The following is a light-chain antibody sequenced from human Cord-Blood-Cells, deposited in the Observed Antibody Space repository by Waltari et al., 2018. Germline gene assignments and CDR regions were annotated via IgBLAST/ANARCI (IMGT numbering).Light chain of an antibody. CDR3: CSYAGSSTYV. Sequence: QSALTQPASVSGSPGQSITISCTGTSSDVGSYNPVSWYQQHPSKAPKLMIYEGSKRPSGVSNRFSGSKSGNTASLTISGLQAEGEADYYCCSYAGSSTYVFGTGTKVTVL. V-gene: IGLV2-23*01. J-gene: IGLJ1*01. CDR1: SSDVGSYNP. CDR2: EGS.